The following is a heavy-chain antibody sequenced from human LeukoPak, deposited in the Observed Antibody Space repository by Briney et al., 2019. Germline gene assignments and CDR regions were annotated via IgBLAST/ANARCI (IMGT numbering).Heavy chain of an antibody. CDR3: ARELFYYDSSGYYYGTDSYYYGMDV. V-gene: IGHV1-2*02. D-gene: IGHD3-22*01. J-gene: IGHJ6*02. CDR2: INPNSGGT. CDR1: GYTFTGYY. Sequence: ASVKVSCKASGYTFTGYYMHWVRQAPGQGLEWMGWINPNSGGTNYAQKFQGRVTMTRDTSISTAYVELSRLRSDDTAVYYCARELFYYDSSGYYYGTDSYYYGMDVWGQGTTVTVSS.